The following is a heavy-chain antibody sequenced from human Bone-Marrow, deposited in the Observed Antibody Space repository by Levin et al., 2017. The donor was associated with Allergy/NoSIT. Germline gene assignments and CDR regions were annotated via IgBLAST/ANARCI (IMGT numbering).Heavy chain of an antibody. D-gene: IGHD5-18*01. V-gene: IGHV3-30*03. CDR2: ISYDGTNI. CDR3: ARARGVTAVVSPFGY. CDR1: GFAFSNYV. Sequence: PGESLKISCATSGFAFSNYVMHWVRQAPGKGPEWVAVISYDGTNIFYSDSVKGRFTISRDDSKKMLYLQMDSLRVEDTALYYCARARGVTAVVSPFGYWGQGTLVTVSS. J-gene: IGHJ4*02.